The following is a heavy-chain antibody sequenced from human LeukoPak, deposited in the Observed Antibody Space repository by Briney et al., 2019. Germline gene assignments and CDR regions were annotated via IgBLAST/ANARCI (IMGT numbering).Heavy chain of an antibody. V-gene: IGHV3-11*04. CDR2: ISSSGSTM. Sequence: PGGSLRLSCAASGFIFSDYYMSWIRQAPGKGLEWVSYISSSGSTMYYTDSVKGRFTISRDNAKNSVYLQMNGLRVEDTAVYYCARDTTYAFDIWGQGTMVTVSS. CDR1: GFIFSDYY. J-gene: IGHJ3*02. CDR3: ARDTTYAFDI. D-gene: IGHD1-14*01.